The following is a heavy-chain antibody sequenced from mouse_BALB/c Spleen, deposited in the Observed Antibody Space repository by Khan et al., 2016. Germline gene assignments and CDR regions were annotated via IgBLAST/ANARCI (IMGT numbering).Heavy chain of an antibody. D-gene: IGHD4-1*01. Sequence: VQLPQSGAELVKPGASVKLSCTASGFNLKDTYMHWVKQRPEQGLEWIGRIDPANGNTTYDPKFQGKATITADTSSTTAYLQLSRLTSENTAVYYSARTGGWDRYFDVWGAGTTVTVSS. CDR1: GFNLKDTY. V-gene: IGHV14-3*02. J-gene: IGHJ1*01. CDR2: IDPANGNT. CDR3: ARTGGWDRYFDV.